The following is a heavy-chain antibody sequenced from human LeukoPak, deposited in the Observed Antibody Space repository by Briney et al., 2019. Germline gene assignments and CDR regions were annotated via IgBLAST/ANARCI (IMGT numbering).Heavy chain of an antibody. J-gene: IGHJ4*02. CDR1: GFTFSSYG. CDR3: AKVQYSSSWYMFDY. Sequence: PGGSLRLSCAASGFTFSSYGMSWVRQAPGKGLEWVSAISGSGGSTYYADSVKGRFTISRDNSKNTLYLQMNSLRAEDTAVYYCAKVQYSSSWYMFDYWGQGTLVTVSS. V-gene: IGHV3-23*01. CDR2: ISGSGGST. D-gene: IGHD6-13*01.